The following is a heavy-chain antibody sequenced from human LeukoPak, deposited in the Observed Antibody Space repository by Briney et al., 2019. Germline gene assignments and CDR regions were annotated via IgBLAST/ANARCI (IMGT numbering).Heavy chain of an antibody. CDR3: AKSHDYGGTTNY. Sequence: GASLRLSCAASGFTFSSYAMSWVRQAPGKGLEWVSAISGSGGSTYYADSVKGRFTISRDNSKNTLYLQMNSLRAEDTAVYYCAKSHDYGGTTNYWGQGTLVTVSS. V-gene: IGHV3-23*01. CDR1: GFTFSSYA. J-gene: IGHJ4*02. D-gene: IGHD4-23*01. CDR2: ISGSGGST.